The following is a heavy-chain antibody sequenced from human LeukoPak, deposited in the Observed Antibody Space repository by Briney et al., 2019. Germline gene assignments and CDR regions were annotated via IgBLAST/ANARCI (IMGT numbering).Heavy chain of an antibody. CDR1: GFTFDDYA. CDR2: ISWNSGSI. Sequence: PGRSLRLSCAASGFTFDDYAMHWVRQAPGKGLEWVSGISWNSGSIGYADSVKGRFTISRDNAKNSLYLQMNSLRAEDTALYYCAKDRRQLVPEGWDAFDIWGQGTMVTVSS. J-gene: IGHJ3*02. D-gene: IGHD6-13*01. CDR3: AKDRRQLVPEGWDAFDI. V-gene: IGHV3-9*01.